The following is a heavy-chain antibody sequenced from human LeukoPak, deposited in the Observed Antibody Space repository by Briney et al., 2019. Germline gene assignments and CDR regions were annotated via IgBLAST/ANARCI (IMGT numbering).Heavy chain of an antibody. D-gene: IGHD3-22*01. V-gene: IGHV1-2*02. Sequence: ASVKVSCKASGYTFTGYYTHWVRQAPGQGLEWMGWINPNSGGTNYAQKFQGRVTMTRDTSISTAYMELSRLRSDDTAVYYCARSELLYDSSGLSGYWGQGTLVTVSS. J-gene: IGHJ4*02. CDR3: ARSELLYDSSGLSGY. CDR2: INPNSGGT. CDR1: GYTFTGYY.